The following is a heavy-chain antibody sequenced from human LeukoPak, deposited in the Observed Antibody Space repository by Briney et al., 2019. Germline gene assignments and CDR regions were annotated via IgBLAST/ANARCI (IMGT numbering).Heavy chain of an antibody. CDR2: INAGNGNT. V-gene: IGHV1-3*01. J-gene: IGHJ4*02. Sequence: GASVKVSCKASGYTFTSYAMYWVRQAPGQRLEWMGWINAGNGNTKYSQKFQGRVTITRDTSASTAYMELSSLRSEDKAVYYCVVWFGELFDYWGQGTLVTVSS. D-gene: IGHD3-10*01. CDR1: GYTFTSYA. CDR3: VVWFGELFDY.